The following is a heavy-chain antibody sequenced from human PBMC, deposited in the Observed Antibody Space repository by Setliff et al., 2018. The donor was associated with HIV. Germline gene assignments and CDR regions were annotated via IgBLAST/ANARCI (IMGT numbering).Heavy chain of an antibody. CDR2: IYDSGST. Sequence: SETLSLTCTVSGGSISSSSYYWGWIRQPPGKGLEWIGSIYDSGSTYYNPSLKSRVTISVDTSMNQFSLKLSSVTAEDTAVYYCAKGSGYYSTDAFDIWGQGTMVTVS. CDR1: GGSISSSSYY. V-gene: IGHV4-39*01. D-gene: IGHD3-22*01. CDR3: AKGSGYYSTDAFDI. J-gene: IGHJ3*02.